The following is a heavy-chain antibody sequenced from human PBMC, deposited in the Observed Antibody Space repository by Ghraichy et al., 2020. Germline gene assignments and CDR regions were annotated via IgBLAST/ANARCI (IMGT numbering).Heavy chain of an antibody. CDR3: ASYSNYYYYGMDV. V-gene: IGHV3-7*03. D-gene: IGHD4-11*01. CDR1: GFTFSSYW. Sequence: GGSLRLSCAASGFTFSSYWMSWVRQAPGKGLEWVANIKQDGSEKYYVDSVKGRFTISRDNAKNSLYLQMNSLRAEDTAVYYCASYSNYYYYGMDVWGQGTTVTVSS. CDR2: IKQDGSEK. J-gene: IGHJ6*02.